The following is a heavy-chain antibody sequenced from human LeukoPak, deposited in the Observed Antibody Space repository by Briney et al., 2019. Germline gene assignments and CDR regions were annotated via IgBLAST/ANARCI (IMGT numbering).Heavy chain of an antibody. CDR1: GFTFSSYG. CDR2: ISGSGGST. CDR3: AKESTVTPGNVNWFDT. Sequence: LPGGTLRLSCAASGFTFSSYGMSWVRQAPGKGLEWVSAISGSGGSTYYADSVKGRFTISRDNSKNTLYLQMNSLRAEDTAVYYCAKESTVTPGNVNWFDTWGQGTLVTVSS. J-gene: IGHJ5*02. V-gene: IGHV3-23*01. D-gene: IGHD4-17*01.